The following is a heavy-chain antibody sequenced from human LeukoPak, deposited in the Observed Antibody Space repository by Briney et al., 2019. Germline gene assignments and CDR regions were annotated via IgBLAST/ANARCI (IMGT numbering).Heavy chain of an antibody. CDR3: AREPHYDIFPRT. CDR1: GYTFTGYY. J-gene: IGHJ5*02. CDR2: INPNSGGT. V-gene: IGHV1-2*02. Sequence: ASVKLSCSAAGYTFTGYYMHWVRQAPGQGLGWMGLINPNSGGTNYAQKFQGRVTMTRDTSISTAYMELSRLRSDDTAVYYCAREPHYDIFPRTWGQGTLVTVSS. D-gene: IGHD3-9*01.